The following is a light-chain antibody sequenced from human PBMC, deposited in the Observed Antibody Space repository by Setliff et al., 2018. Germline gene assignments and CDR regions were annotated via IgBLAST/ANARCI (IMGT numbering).Light chain of an antibody. V-gene: IGLV2-14*01. Sequence: QSALAQPAAVSGSPGQSITISCTGTSSDVGGYNYVSWYQQYPGKAPKLLIYEVTKRPSGVSDRFSGSKSGNTASLTVSGLQAEDEAEYYCSSYADSNIFLFGSGTKVTVL. CDR2: EVT. CDR1: SSDVGGYNY. J-gene: IGLJ1*01. CDR3: SSYADSNIFL.